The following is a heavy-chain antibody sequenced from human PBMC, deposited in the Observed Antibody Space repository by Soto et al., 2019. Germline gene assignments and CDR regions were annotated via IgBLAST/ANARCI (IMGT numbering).Heavy chain of an antibody. CDR1: GGTFSTYT. Sequence: QVQLVQSGAEVKKPGSSVKVSCKASGGTFSTYTITWVRQAPGQGLEWMGRIIPIIGIINYAQKFQGRVTITAAKYTGTAYMELTRLTPDDTAVYYCAGDPDSHYNDSHASSYPWGQGTLVTVSS. V-gene: IGHV1-69*08. D-gene: IGHD3-22*01. J-gene: IGHJ5*02. CDR3: AGDPDSHYNDSHASSYP. CDR2: IIPIIGII.